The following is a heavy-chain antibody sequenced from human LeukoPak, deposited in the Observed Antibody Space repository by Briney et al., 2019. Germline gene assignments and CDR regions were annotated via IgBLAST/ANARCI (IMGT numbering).Heavy chain of an antibody. CDR3: ARDVDYANPRHDY. D-gene: IGHD4/OR15-4a*01. CDR1: GFTFSSYG. J-gene: IGHJ4*02. CDR2: IRYDGSNK. V-gene: IGHV3-30*02. Sequence: GGSLRLSCAASGFTFSSYGIHWVRQAPGKGLEWVAFIRYDGSNKYYTDSVKGRFTISRDNSENTLYLQMNSLRSEDTAVYYCARDVDYANPRHDYWGQGTLVTVSS.